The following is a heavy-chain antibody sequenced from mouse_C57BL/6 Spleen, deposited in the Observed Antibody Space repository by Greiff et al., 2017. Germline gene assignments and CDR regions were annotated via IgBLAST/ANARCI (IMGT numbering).Heavy chain of an antibody. CDR1: GFTFSSYA. CDR2: ISDGGSYT. V-gene: IGHV5-4*03. J-gene: IGHJ3*01. Sequence: EVKLVESGGGLVKPGGSLKLSCAASGFTFSSYAMSWVRQTPEKRLEWVATISDGGSYTYYPDNVKGRFTISRDNAKNNLYLQMSHLKSEDTALYYCASEDYYVSSYGFAYWGQGTLVTVSA. CDR3: ASEDYYVSSYGFAY. D-gene: IGHD1-1*01.